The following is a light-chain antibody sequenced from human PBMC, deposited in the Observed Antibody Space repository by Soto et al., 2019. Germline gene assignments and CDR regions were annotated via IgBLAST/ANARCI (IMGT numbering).Light chain of an antibody. Sequence: GSTHAPDTLSWSMRARSTITCKSTLRVLYSSNNKNYLDWYQQKPGQPPKLLIYWASTRESGVPDRFSGSGSGTDFTLTISSLQAEDVAVYYCQQYNNWPSPFGQGTRLEIK. J-gene: IGKJ5*01. CDR1: LRVLYSSNNKNY. CDR2: WAS. CDR3: QQYNNWPSP. V-gene: IGKV4-1*01.